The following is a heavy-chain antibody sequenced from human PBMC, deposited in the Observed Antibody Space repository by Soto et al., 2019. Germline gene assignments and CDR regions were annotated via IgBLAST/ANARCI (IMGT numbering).Heavy chain of an antibody. Sequence: GESLKISCQGSGYTFSDYRISWVRQMPGKGLEWLGTIDSSDSYITYSPSFQGQVTISVDKSISTAYLQWSSLKASDTAMYYCARNDYGGNSVDYWGQGTLVTVSS. D-gene: IGHD4-17*01. V-gene: IGHV5-10-1*04. CDR1: GYTFSDYR. CDR2: IDSSDSYI. CDR3: ARNDYGGNSVDY. J-gene: IGHJ4*02.